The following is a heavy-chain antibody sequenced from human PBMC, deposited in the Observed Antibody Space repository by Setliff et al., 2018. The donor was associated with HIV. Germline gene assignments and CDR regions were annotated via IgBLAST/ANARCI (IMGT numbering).Heavy chain of an antibody. CDR1: SGSFSGYR. J-gene: IGHJ4*02. CDR3: ARGDYYDSTGYEGLDS. CDR2: INHRGST. V-gene: IGHV4-34*01. D-gene: IGHD3-22*01. Sequence: SETLSLTCAVYSGSFSGYRWTWIRQPPGKGLEWIGEINHRGSTTYNPSLRSRVTTSVDTSKNQFSLKLNSVTAADTAVYYCARGDYYDSTGYEGLDSWGRGTLVTVSS.